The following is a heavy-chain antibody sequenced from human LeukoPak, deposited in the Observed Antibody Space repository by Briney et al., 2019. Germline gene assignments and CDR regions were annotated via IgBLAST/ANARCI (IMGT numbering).Heavy chain of an antibody. CDR1: GFTFSSYS. D-gene: IGHD2-2*01. CDR2: ISSSSSYI. V-gene: IGHV3-21*01. CDR3: ARDLSRPAFDY. J-gene: IGHJ4*02. Sequence: GGSLRLSCAAFGFTFSSYSMNWVRQAPGKGLEWVSSISSSSSYIYYADSVKGRFTISRDNAKNSLYLQMNSLRAEDTAVYYCARDLSRPAFDYWGQGTLVTVSS.